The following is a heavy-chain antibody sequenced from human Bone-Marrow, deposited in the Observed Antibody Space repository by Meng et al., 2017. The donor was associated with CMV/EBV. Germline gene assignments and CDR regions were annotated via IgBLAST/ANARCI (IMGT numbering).Heavy chain of an antibody. Sequence: GESLKISCAASGFTFITYSMNWVRQAPGKGLEWVSYISSSGSTIYYADSVKGRFTISRDNAKNSLYLQMNSLRAEDTAVYYCAREASWYFDLWGRGTLVTVSS. V-gene: IGHV3-48*04. CDR1: GFTFITYS. J-gene: IGHJ2*01. CDR3: AREASWYFDL. CDR2: ISSSGSTI.